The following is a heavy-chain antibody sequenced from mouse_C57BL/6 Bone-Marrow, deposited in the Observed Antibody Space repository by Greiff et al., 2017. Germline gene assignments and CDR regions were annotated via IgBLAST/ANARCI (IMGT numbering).Heavy chain of an antibody. CDR3: AREREQLRLPSFAY. CDR1: GYTFTSYW. Sequence: QVQLQQPGAELVKPGASVKLSCKASGYTFTSYWMHWVKQRPGQGLEWIGMIHPNSGSTNYNEKFKSKATLTVDKSSSTAYMQLSSLTSEDSAVYYCAREREQLRLPSFAYWGQGTLVTVSA. V-gene: IGHV1-64*01. J-gene: IGHJ3*01. CDR2: IHPNSGST. D-gene: IGHD3-2*02.